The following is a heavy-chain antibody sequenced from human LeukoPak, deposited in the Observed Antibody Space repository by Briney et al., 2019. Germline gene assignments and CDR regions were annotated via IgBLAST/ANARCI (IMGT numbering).Heavy chain of an antibody. CDR2: IWYDGSNK. CDR1: GFTFSRFG. D-gene: IGHD3-9*01. J-gene: IGHJ4*02. Sequence: SGRSLRLSWAASGFTFSRFGMHWVRQAPGKGLEWVAVIWYDGSNKYYADSVKGRFTISRDNSKNTLYLQMNSLRAEDTAVYYCSREGLELRYFDWLSYWGQGTLVTVSS. CDR3: SREGLELRYFDWLSY. V-gene: IGHV3-33*01.